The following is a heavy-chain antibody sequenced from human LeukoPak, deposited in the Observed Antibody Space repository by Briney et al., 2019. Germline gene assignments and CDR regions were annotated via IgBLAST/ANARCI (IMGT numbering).Heavy chain of an antibody. CDR1: GFTFSDYY. J-gene: IGHJ6*03. D-gene: IGHD1-26*01. V-gene: IGHV3-11*04. CDR3: ARVAVGPYYYYMDV. CDR2: ISSSGSTI. Sequence: KPGGSLRLSCAASGFTFSDYYMSWIRQAPGKGLEWVSYISSSGSTIYYADSVKGRFTISRDNAENSLYLQMNSLRAEDTAVYYCARVAVGPYYYYMDVRGKGTTVTVSS.